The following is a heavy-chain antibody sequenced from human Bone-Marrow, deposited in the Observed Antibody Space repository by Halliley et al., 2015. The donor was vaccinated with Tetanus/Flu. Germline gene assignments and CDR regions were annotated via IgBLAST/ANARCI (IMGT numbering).Heavy chain of an antibody. CDR2: IYHSGST. J-gene: IGHJ4*02. V-gene: IGHV4-31*01. D-gene: IGHD3-16*01. CDR3: ARGFEDANSGGYYFDS. Sequence: LRLSCTVSGGSITSGNSYWSWVRPHPGKGLEWIGYIYHSGSTYYTPSLQSLVSISVYTSKNQFSLKLTSVTASDTAVYYCARGFEDANSGGYYFDSWGQGILVTVPS. CDR1: GGSITSGNSY.